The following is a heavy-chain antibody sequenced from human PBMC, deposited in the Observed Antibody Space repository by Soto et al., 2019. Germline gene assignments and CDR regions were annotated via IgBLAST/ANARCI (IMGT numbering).Heavy chain of an antibody. CDR3: AHSRVFDWFDP. Sequence: SGPTLVNPTQTLPLTCTFSGFSLSTSEVGVGWIRQPPGKALEWLALIFWNDDERNSPSLKSRLTITKDISKDQVVLTMTNMDPVDTATYYCAHSRVFDWFDPWGQGTLVTVS. CDR2: IFWNDDE. V-gene: IGHV2-5*01. D-gene: IGHD6-13*01. J-gene: IGHJ5*02. CDR1: GFSLSTSEVG.